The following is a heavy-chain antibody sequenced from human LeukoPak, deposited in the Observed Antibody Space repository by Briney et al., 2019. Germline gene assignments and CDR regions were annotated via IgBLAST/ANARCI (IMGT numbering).Heavy chain of an antibody. D-gene: IGHD2-2*01. Sequence: SETLSLTCTVSGGSISSYYWSWIRQLPGKGLEWIGYIYYSGSTNYNPSLRSRVTISVDTSKNQFSLKLSSVTAADTAVYYCARAKTLYCSSTSCHYYYGMDVWGKGTTVTVSS. CDR1: GGSISSYY. CDR3: ARAKTLYCSSTSCHYYYGMDV. V-gene: IGHV4-59*01. CDR2: IYYSGST. J-gene: IGHJ6*04.